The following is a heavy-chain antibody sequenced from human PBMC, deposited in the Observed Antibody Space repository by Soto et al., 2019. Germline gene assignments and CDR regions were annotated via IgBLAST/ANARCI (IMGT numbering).Heavy chain of an antibody. CDR3: AASYCISTSCYDLDY. V-gene: IGHV1-58*01. J-gene: IGHJ4*02. CDR2: IVVGSGNT. CDR1: GFTFTSSA. D-gene: IGHD2-2*01. Sequence: ASVKVSCKASGFTFTSSAVQWVRQARGQRLEWIGWIVVGSGNTNYAQKFQERVTITRDMSTSTAYMELSSLRSEDTAVYYCAASYCISTSCYDLDYWGQGTLVTSPQ.